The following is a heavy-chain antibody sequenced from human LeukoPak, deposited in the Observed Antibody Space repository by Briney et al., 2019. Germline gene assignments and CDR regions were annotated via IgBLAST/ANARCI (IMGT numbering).Heavy chain of an antibody. D-gene: IGHD3-10*01. CDR1: GFTFSSYA. J-gene: IGHJ4*02. V-gene: IGHV3-23*01. CDR3: AKSPTMVRGVINTKYIDY. CDR2: ISGSGGST. Sequence: PGGSLRLSCAASGFTFSSYAMSWVRQAPGKGLEWVSAISGSGGSTYYADSVKGRFTISRDNSKNMLYLQMNSLRAEDTAVYYCAKSPTMVRGVINTKYIDYWGQGTLVTVSS.